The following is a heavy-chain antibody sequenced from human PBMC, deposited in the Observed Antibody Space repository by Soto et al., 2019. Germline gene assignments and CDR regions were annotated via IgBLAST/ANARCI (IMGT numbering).Heavy chain of an antibody. J-gene: IGHJ4*02. CDR1: GGTFSSYT. V-gene: IGHV1-69*02. CDR2: IIPILGIA. D-gene: IGHD6-13*01. CDR3: ASDNEQQLVHDY. Sequence: QVQLVQSGAEVKKPGSSVKVSCKASGGTFSSYTISWVRQAPGQGLEWMGRIIPILGIANYAQKCQGRVTITADKSTSTAYMELSSLSSEDTAVYSCASDNEQQLVHDYWGQGTLVTVSS.